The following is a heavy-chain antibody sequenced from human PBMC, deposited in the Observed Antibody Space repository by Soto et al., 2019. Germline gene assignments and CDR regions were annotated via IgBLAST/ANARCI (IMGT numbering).Heavy chain of an antibody. CDR2: ISSSSSYI. CDR1: GFTFSSYS. CDR3: ARGLTGYSSGYYFDY. D-gene: IGHD6-19*01. J-gene: IGHJ4*02. Sequence: PGXSLILSCAASGFTFSSYSMNCVRQAPSKGLQWVSSISSSSSYIYYADSVKGRFTISRDNSKNTLYLQMNSLRAEDMFVYYCARGLTGYSSGYYFDYWGQGTLVTVSS. V-gene: IGHV3-21*01.